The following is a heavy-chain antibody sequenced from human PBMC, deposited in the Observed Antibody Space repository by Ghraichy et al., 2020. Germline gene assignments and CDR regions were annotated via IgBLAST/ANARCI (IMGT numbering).Heavy chain of an antibody. V-gene: IGHV3-30*18. Sequence: GGSLRLSCAASGFTFSSYGMHWVRQAPGKGLEWVAVISYDGSNKYYADSVKGRFTISRDNSKNTLYQQMNSLRAEDTAVYYCAKDWGRASMIVTHFDPWGHGTLVTVSS. CDR2: ISYDGSNK. CDR3: AKDWGRASMIVTHFDP. D-gene: IGHD3-22*01. J-gene: IGHJ5*02. CDR1: GFTFSSYG.